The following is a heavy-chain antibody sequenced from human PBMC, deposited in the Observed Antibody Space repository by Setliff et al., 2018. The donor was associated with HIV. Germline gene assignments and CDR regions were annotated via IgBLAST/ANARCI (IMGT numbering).Heavy chain of an antibody. V-gene: IGHV4-39*02. CDR3: ARSFGNSWSGDRPHNYFDP. Sequence: PSATLSLTCRVSGVSISSSRFYWAWIRQSPGKGLEWIGSVFSTGSLYYNPSLRGRITISIDASENHFTLRLTSVTAEDTALYFCARSFGNSWSGDRPHNYFDPWGQGTLVTVSS. CDR2: VFSTGSL. CDR1: GVSISSSRFY. J-gene: IGHJ5*02. D-gene: IGHD4-4*01.